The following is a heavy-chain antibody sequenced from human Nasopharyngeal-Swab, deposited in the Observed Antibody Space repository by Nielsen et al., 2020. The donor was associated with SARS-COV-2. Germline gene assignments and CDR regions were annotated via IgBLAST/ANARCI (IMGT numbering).Heavy chain of an antibody. V-gene: IGHV3-30*18. Sequence: GESLKISCAASGFTFSGYAMHWVRQAPGKGLEWVAVIPYDESDKYYADSVRGRFTISRDNSRNTLYLQMNNLRAEDTAVYYCAKVFPYGSGSYSPAWDFHYWGRGTLVTVSS. CDR2: IPYDESDK. CDR1: GFTFSGYA. CDR3: AKVFPYGSGSYSPAWDFHY. D-gene: IGHD3-10*01. J-gene: IGHJ4*02.